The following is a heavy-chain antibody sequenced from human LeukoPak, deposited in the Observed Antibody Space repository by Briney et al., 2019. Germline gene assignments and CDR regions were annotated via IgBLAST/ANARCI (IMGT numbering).Heavy chain of an antibody. J-gene: IGHJ4*02. D-gene: IGHD3-9*01. CDR1: GGTFRSYA. V-gene: IGHV1-69*05. Sequence: GASVKVSCKASGGTFRSYAISWVRQAPGQGLEWMGGIIPIFGTANYAQKFQGRVTITTDESTSTAYMELSSLRSEDTAVYCCARGYFDWLPYFLDYWGQGTLVTVSS. CDR3: ARGYFDWLPYFLDY. CDR2: IIPIFGTA.